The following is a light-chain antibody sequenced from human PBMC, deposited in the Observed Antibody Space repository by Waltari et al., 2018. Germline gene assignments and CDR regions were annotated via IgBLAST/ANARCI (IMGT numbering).Light chain of an antibody. J-gene: IGLJ2*01. CDR1: YRAVGRFNY. V-gene: IGLV2-23*02. CDR2: DVN. Sequence: QSALTQTASVSGSPGQSITISCTGTYRAVGRFNYVSWYQQYPGRAPRLVIYDVNTRPSGISDRFSGSKSGNTASLTISGLRAEDEADYYCCSYSGAFHVVFGGGTKLTVL. CDR3: CSYSGAFHVV.